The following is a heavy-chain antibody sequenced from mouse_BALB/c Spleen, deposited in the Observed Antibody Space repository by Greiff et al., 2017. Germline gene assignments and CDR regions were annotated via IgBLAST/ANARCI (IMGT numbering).Heavy chain of an antibody. CDR2: IDPSDSET. CDR3: ARLTPFAY. Sequence: QVQLQQSGPQLVRPGASVKISCKASGYSFTSYWMHWVKQRPGQGLEWIGMIDPSDSETHYNQKFKDKATLTVDKSSSTAYIQLSSLTSEDSAVYYCARLTPFAYWGQGTLVTVSA. V-gene: IGHV1-52*01. CDR1: GYSFTSYW. J-gene: IGHJ3*01.